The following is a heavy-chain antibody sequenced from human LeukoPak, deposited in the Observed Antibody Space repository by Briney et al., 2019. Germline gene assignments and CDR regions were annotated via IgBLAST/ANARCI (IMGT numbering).Heavy chain of an antibody. J-gene: IGHJ3*02. CDR3: ASYCSGGSCYAAFDI. Sequence: SETLSLTCAVYGGSFSGYYWSWIRQPPGKGLEWIGEINQSGSTNYNLSLKSRVTISVDTSKNQFSLKLSSVTAADTAVYYCASYCSGGSCYAAFDIWGQGTMVTVSS. V-gene: IGHV4-34*01. D-gene: IGHD2-15*01. CDR1: GGSFSGYY. CDR2: INQSGST.